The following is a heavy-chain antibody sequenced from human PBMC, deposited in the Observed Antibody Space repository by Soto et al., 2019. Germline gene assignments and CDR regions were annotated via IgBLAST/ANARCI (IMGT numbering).Heavy chain of an antibody. J-gene: IGHJ5*02. CDR1: GGTFSSYA. CDR3: ARERLNYYGSGSYNWFDP. V-gene: IGHV1-69*01. Sequence: QVQLVQSGAEVKKPGSSVKVSCKASGGTFSSYAISWVRQAPGQGLEWMGGIIPIFGTANYAQEFQGRVTITADESTSTAYMELSSLRSEDTAVYYCARERLNYYGSGSYNWFDPWGQGTLVTVSS. CDR2: IIPIFGTA. D-gene: IGHD3-10*01.